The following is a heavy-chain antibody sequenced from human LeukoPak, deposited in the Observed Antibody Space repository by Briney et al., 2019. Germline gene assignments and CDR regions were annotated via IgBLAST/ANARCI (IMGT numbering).Heavy chain of an antibody. CDR3: ASGIQQLVPDWYFDL. V-gene: IGHV3-30-3*01. CDR2: ISYDGSNI. J-gene: IGHJ2*01. Sequence: GRSLRLSCAASGFAFSSYAMHWVRQAPGKGLEWVSVISYDGSNIYYADSVKGRFTISRDNSKNTLYLRMNSLRAEDTAVYYCASGIQQLVPDWYFDLWGRGTLVTVSS. CDR1: GFAFSSYA. D-gene: IGHD6-13*01.